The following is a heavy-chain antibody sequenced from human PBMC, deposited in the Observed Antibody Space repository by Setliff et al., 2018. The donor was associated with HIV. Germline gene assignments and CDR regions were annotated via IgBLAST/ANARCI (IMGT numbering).Heavy chain of an antibody. CDR1: GFSLRTYG. D-gene: IGHD3-16*02. V-gene: IGHV3-30*18. Sequence: GGSLRLSCATSGFSLRTYGLHWVRQAPGKGLEWVAVISQNASKDYYADSVKGRFTISKDNSKNTVFLQMNNLRVEDTALYYCSKSSFRFFEDLSDWYFDLWGRGTLVTVSS. CDR3: SKSSFRFFEDLSDWYFDL. J-gene: IGHJ2*01. CDR2: ISQNASKD.